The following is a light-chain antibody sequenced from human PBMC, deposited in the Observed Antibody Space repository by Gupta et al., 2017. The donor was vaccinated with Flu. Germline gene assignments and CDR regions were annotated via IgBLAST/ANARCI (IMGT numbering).Light chain of an antibody. CDR3: AAWDDSLSGYV. Sequence: QSVLTQPPSASVTSGQRVTISCSGSSSNIGSNYVYWYQQLPGTAPKLLIYRNNQRPSGVPDRFSGSKSGTSASLAISGLRSEDEADYYCAAWDDSLSGYVFGTGTKVTVL. V-gene: IGLV1-47*01. CDR2: RNN. J-gene: IGLJ1*01. CDR1: SSNIGSNY.